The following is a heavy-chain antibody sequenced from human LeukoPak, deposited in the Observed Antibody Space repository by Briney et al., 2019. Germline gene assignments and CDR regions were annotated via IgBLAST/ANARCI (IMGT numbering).Heavy chain of an antibody. CDR2: ISGSGGSP. J-gene: IGHJ4*02. V-gene: IGHV3-23*01. D-gene: IGHD1-26*01. CDR3: ARVAPRVGATYYFDY. Sequence: GGSLRLSCVASGFTFSSFAMTWVRQAPGKGLEWVSCISGSGGSPYYADSVKGRFTISRDNAKNTLYLQMNSLRAEDTAVYYCARVAPRVGATYYFDYWGQGTLVTVSS. CDR1: GFTFSSFA.